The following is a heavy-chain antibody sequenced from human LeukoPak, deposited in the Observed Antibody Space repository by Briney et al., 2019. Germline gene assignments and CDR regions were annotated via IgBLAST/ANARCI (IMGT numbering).Heavy chain of an antibody. D-gene: IGHD3-3*01. CDR2: IYYSGST. CDR1: GGSISSYY. CDR3: ARERNYDFWSGYYTGAFDI. J-gene: IGHJ3*02. V-gene: IGHV4-59*01. Sequence: PSETLSLTCTVSGGSISSYYWSWIRQPPGKGLEWIGYIYYSGSTNYNPSLKSRVTISVDTSKNQFSLKLSSVTAADTAVYYCARERNYDFWSGYYTGAFDIWGQRTMVTVSS.